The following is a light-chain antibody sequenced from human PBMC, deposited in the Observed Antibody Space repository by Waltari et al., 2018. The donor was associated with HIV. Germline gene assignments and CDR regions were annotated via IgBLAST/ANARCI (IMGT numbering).Light chain of an antibody. CDR3: SSHAGSNNYV. CDR2: EVS. Sequence: QSALTQPPSASGSPGQSVTISCSGTSSDVGGYDYVSWYQQHPGKSPKLMIYEVSKRPSGVPARFSGSKSGNTASLTVSGLQAEDEADYYCSSHAGSNNYVFGTGTKVTVL. CDR1: SSDVGGYDY. J-gene: IGLJ1*01. V-gene: IGLV2-8*01.